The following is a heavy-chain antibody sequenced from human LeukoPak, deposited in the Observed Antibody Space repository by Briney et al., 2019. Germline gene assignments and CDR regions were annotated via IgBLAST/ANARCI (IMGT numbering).Heavy chain of an antibody. D-gene: IGHD4-11*01. V-gene: IGHV3-21*01. Sequence: PGGSLRLSCAASGFTFSSYSMNWVRQAPGKGLEWVSSISSSSYIYYADSVKGRFTISRDNAKHSLYLQMNSLRAEDTAVYYCARAEGTVIVGYWGQGTLVTVSS. CDR3: ARAEGTVIVGY. CDR1: GFTFSSYS. CDR2: ISSSSYI. J-gene: IGHJ4*02.